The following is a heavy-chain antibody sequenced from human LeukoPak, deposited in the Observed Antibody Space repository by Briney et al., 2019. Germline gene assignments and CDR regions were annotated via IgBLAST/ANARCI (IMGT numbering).Heavy chain of an antibody. CDR1: GFTFSSYA. D-gene: IGHD5-18*01. Sequence: PGGSLRLSCAASGFTFSSYAMHWVRQAPGKGLEWVAVISYDGSNKYYADSVKGRFTISRDNSKNTLYLQMNSLRAEDTAVYYCARGRGYSYVSSWFDPWGQGTLVIVSS. CDR2: ISYDGSNK. V-gene: IGHV3-30-3*01. J-gene: IGHJ5*02. CDR3: ARGRGYSYVSSWFDP.